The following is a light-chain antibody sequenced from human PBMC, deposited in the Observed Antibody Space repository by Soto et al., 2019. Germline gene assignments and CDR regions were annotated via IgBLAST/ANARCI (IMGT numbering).Light chain of an antibody. J-gene: IGKJ1*01. CDR1: QSISTW. Sequence: GDRVMITCRASQSISTWLAWYQQKPGKAPKLLIYDASSLESGVPSRFSGSGSGTEFTLTISSLQPDDFATYYCQQYNIYATFGRGTKVAIK. CDR2: DAS. V-gene: IGKV1-5*01. CDR3: QQYNIYAT.